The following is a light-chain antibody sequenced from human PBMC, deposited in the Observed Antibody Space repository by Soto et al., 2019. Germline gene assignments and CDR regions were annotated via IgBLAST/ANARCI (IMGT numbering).Light chain of an antibody. CDR2: LNSDGSH. Sequence: QLVLTQSPSASASLGASVKVTCTLSSGHSSYAIAWHQQQPEKGPRYLMKLNSDGSHSKGDGIPDRFSGSSSGAERYLTISSLQSEDEADDYCQTWLGTGNMVFGGGTKVTVL. V-gene: IGLV4-69*01. CDR3: QTWLGTGNMV. CDR1: SGHSSYA. J-gene: IGLJ2*01.